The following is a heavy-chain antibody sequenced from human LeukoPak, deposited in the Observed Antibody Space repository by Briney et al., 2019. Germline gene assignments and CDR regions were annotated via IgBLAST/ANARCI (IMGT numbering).Heavy chain of an antibody. CDR3: AKDYCRDGNCPFPFLDS. J-gene: IGHJ4*02. V-gene: IGHV3-30-3*02. CDR1: GFTFSSYA. D-gene: IGHD2-15*01. CDR2: ISYDGSNK. Sequence: PGGSLRLSCAASGFTFSSYAMHWVRQAPGKGLEWVAVISYDGSNKYYADSVKGRFVLSRDNSKNTVYMQMSSLRAEDTATYYCAKDYCRDGNCPFPFLDSWGQGTQVTVSS.